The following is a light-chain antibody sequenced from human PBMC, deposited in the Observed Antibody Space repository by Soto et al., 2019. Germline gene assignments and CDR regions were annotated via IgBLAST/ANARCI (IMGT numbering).Light chain of an antibody. CDR3: SSYTISSSWV. Sequence: QSALTQPASVSGSPGQSITISCTGTSSDIGGYNYVSWYQQYPGKAPRLMIYEVSNRPSGVSNRFSGSKSGNTASLTISGLQAEDEADYYCSSYTISSSWVFGGGTKLTVL. J-gene: IGLJ3*02. CDR2: EVS. V-gene: IGLV2-14*01. CDR1: SSDIGGYNY.